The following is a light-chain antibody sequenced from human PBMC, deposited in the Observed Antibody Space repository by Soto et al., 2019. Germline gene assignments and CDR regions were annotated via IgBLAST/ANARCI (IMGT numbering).Light chain of an antibody. CDR3: QSYDSGLSAAV. CDR1: SSNIGAGHV. Sequence: QPVLTQPPSVSGAPGQRVTISCTGSSSNIGAGHVVHWYQQFPGRAPNLLIYGSSNRPSGVPDRFSGSKSGSSASLAITGLQAEDEADYYCQSYDSGLSAAVFGGGTKLTVL. V-gene: IGLV1-40*01. CDR2: GSS. J-gene: IGLJ2*01.